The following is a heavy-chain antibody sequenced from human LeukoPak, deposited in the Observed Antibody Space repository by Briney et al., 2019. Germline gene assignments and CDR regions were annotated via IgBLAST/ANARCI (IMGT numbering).Heavy chain of an antibody. CDR3: AIELGGY. J-gene: IGHJ4*02. CDR1: GFTFDDYA. D-gene: IGHD2-21*01. V-gene: IGHV3-9*01. CDR2: ISWNSGSI. Sequence: GGSLRLSCAASGFTFDDYAMHWVRQAPGKGLEWVSGISWNSGSIGYADSVKGRFTISRDNAKNSLYLQMNSLRAEDTAVYYCAIELGGYWGQGTLVTVSS.